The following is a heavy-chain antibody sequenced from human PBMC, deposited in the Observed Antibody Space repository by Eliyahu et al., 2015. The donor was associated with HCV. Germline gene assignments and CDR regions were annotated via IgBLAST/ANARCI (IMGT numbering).Heavy chain of an antibody. D-gene: IGHD2-15*01. CDR2: XWYDGSNH. CDR3: ARGQPDVVVAGRDFIDY. J-gene: IGHJ4*02. CDR1: GFNFGXYG. V-gene: IGHV3-33*01. Sequence: QEQLVESGGGVVQPGRSLRLSCTGSGFNFGXYGRLWSRXAPGKGLWWVAVXWYDGSNHFYADSVRGRFTISRDNSKNTLYLEMNSLRAEDTAVYHCARGQPDVVVAGRDFIDYWGQGTLVSVSS.